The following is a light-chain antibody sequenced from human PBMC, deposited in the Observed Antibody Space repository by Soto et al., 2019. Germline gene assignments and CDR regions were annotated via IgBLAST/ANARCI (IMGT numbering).Light chain of an antibody. CDR2: EVY. CDR1: SSDVGGYNY. CDR3: SSYAASDIFVV. V-gene: IGLV2-8*01. Sequence: QSALTQPPSASGSPGQSVTISCTGTSSDVGGYNYVSWYQHHPDKAPKLIIYEVYRRPSGVPDRFSGSKSGNTASLTVSGLQAEDEAEYYCSSYAASDIFVVFGGGTKVTVL. J-gene: IGLJ2*01.